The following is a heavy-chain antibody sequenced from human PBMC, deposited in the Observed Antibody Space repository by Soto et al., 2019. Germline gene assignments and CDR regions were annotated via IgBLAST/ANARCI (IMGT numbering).Heavy chain of an antibody. Sequence: GESLKISCKGSGYSFAGYWITCVRQKPGKGLEWMGRSDPSDSQTYYSPSFRGHVTISATKSITIVFLQWSSLSASDTAMYYCAREIYDSDTGPNFQYYFDSWGQGTPVTVSS. CDR3: AREIYDSDTGPNFQYYFDS. CDR1: GYSFAGYW. D-gene: IGHD3-22*01. CDR2: SDPSDSQT. V-gene: IGHV5-10-1*01. J-gene: IGHJ4*02.